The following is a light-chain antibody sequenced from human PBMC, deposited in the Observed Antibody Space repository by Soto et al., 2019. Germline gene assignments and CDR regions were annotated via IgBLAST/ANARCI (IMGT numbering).Light chain of an antibody. J-gene: IGKJ5*01. CDR2: AAS. CDR3: QQTYRTPPIT. V-gene: IGKV1-39*01. Sequence: DIQRTQSPSSLSASVGDRVIITCRASQNIRSYLNWYQHKPGEAPKLLIYAASSLLTGVPSRFSGSGSGTDFTLTINTLQPEDFATYYCQQTYRTPPITFGQGTRLEIK. CDR1: QNIRSY.